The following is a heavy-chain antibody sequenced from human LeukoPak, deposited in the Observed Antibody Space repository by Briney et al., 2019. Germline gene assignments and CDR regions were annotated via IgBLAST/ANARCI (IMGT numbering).Heavy chain of an antibody. J-gene: IGHJ6*03. CDR3: ARDRMIDYMDV. V-gene: IGHV3-7*01. CDR1: GFTFSSFE. CDR2: IKKDGSEK. D-gene: IGHD3-22*01. Sequence: GGSLRLSCAASGFTFSSFEMNWVRQAPGKGLEWVANIKKDGSEKYYVDSVKGRFTISRDNAKNSLYLQMNSLRAEDTAVYYCARDRMIDYMDVWGKGTTVTVSS.